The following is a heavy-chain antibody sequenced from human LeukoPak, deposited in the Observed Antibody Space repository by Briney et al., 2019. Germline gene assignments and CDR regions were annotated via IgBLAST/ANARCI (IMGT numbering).Heavy chain of an antibody. Sequence: GGSLRLSCAASGFTFSGYYMSWIRQAPGKGLEWVSSISSSSSYIYYADSVKGRFTISRDNAKNSLYLQMNSLRAEDTAVYYCARGTYYYDSSGDFDYWGQGTLVTVSS. J-gene: IGHJ4*02. CDR2: ISSSSSYI. CDR3: ARGTYYYDSSGDFDY. V-gene: IGHV3-21*01. CDR1: GFTFSGYY. D-gene: IGHD3-22*01.